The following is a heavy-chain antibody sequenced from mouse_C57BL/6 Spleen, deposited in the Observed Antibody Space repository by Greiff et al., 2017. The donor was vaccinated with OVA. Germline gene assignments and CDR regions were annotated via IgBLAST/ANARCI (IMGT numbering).Heavy chain of an antibody. CDR3: ARGDYGSSYWYFDV. Sequence: EVQLQQSGPELVKPGASVKISCKASGYTFTDYYMNWVKQSHGKSLEWIGDINPNNGGTSYNQKFTGKAKLTVDKSSSTAYMELRSLTSEDSAVYYCARGDYGSSYWYFDVWGTGTTVTVSS. CDR1: GYTFTDYY. J-gene: IGHJ1*03. CDR2: INPNNGGT. V-gene: IGHV1-26*01. D-gene: IGHD1-1*01.